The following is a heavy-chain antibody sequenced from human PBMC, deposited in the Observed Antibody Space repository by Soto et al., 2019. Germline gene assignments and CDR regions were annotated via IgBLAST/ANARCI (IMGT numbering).Heavy chain of an antibody. CDR3: ARELSPYCSSTSCYNWFDP. D-gene: IGHD2-2*01. V-gene: IGHV1-2*04. CDR2: GGT. J-gene: IGHJ5*02. Sequence: GGTNYAQKFQGWVTMTRDTSISTAYMELSRLRSDDTAVYYCARELSPYCSSTSCYNWFDPWGQGTLVTVSS.